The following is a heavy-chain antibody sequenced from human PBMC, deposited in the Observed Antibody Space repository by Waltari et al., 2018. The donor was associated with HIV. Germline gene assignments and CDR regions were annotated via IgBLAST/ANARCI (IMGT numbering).Heavy chain of an antibody. CDR2: INPNSGGT. J-gene: IGHJ5*02. D-gene: IGHD2-2*01. CDR3: ARIYCSSTSCGNWFDP. Sequence: QVQLVQSGAEVKKPGASVKVSCKASGYTFTGYYMHWVRQAPGQGLEWMGWINPNSGGTNYAQKFQGRVTMTRDTSISTAYMELSRLRSDDTAVYYCARIYCSSTSCGNWFDPWGQGTLVTVSS. V-gene: IGHV1-2*02. CDR1: GYTFTGYY.